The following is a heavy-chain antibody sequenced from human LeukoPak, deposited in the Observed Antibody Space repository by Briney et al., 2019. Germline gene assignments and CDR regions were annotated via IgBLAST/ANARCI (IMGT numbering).Heavy chain of an antibody. CDR2: IYYSGST. Sequence: SETLSLTCTVSGGSISSYYWSWIRQPPGKELEWIGYIYYSGSTNYNPSLKSRVTISVDTSKNQFSLKLSSVTAADTAVYYCARRDAYYYDSSGYYYSYWGQGTLVTVSS. CDR1: GGSISSYY. J-gene: IGHJ4*02. CDR3: ARRDAYYYDSSGYYYSY. D-gene: IGHD3-22*01. V-gene: IGHV4-59*01.